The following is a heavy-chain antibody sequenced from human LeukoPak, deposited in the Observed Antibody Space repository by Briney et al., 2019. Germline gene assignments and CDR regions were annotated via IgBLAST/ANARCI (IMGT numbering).Heavy chain of an antibody. CDR3: ARDRSSGSMDV. CDR1: GFTFSSYA. CDR2: ISYDGSNK. Sequence: GGSLRLSCAASGFTFSSYAMHWVRQAPGKGLEWVAVISYDGSNKYYADSVKGRFTISRDNSKNTLYLQMNSLRAEDTAVYYCARDRSSGSMDVWGKGTTVTISS. J-gene: IGHJ6*03. D-gene: IGHD6-6*01. V-gene: IGHV3-30*04.